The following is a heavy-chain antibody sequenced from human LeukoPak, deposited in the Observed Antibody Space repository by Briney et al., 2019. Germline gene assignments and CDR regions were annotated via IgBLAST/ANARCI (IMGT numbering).Heavy chain of an antibody. D-gene: IGHD2-2*01. Sequence: SVKVSCKASGYTFTGYYMHWVRQAPGQGLEGMGWINPNSGGTNYAQKFQGRVTMTRDTSISTAYMELSRLRSDDTAVYYCAREGDIVVVPAASMAYDYWGQGTLVTVSS. V-gene: IGHV1-2*02. CDR2: INPNSGGT. CDR1: GYTFTGYY. J-gene: IGHJ4*02. CDR3: AREGDIVVVPAASMAYDY.